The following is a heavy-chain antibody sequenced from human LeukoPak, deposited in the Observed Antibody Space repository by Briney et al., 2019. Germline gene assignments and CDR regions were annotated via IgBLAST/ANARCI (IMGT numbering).Heavy chain of an antibody. CDR2: VNSDGSNT. D-gene: IGHD1-20*01. J-gene: IGHJ4*02. CDR3: ARRRYNWNAIDY. Sequence: GGSLRLSCAASGFTFSNYWMHWVRQAPGKGLVWVSRVNSDGSNTYYADSVKGRFTISRDNAKNSLYLQMNSLRAEDTAVYYCARRRYNWNAIDYWGQGTLVTVSS. V-gene: IGHV3-74*01. CDR1: GFTFSNYW.